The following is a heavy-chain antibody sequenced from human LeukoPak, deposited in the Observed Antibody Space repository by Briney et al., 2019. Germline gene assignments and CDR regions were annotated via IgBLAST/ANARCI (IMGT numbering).Heavy chain of an antibody. CDR3: ARETLTLLWFGELSGDFDY. J-gene: IGHJ4*02. D-gene: IGHD3-10*01. Sequence: GGSLRLSCAASGFTFSSYAMSWVRQAPGKGLEWVANIKQDGSEKYYVDSVKGRFTISRDNAKNSLYLQMNSLRAEDTAVYYCARETLTLLWFGELSGDFDYWGQGTLVTVSS. CDR1: GFTFSSYA. V-gene: IGHV3-7*01. CDR2: IKQDGSEK.